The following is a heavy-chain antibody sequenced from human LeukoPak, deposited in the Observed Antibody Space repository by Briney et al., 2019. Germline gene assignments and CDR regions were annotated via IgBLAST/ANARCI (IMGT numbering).Heavy chain of an antibody. CDR3: ARHPRYHYYDSSGPLDY. CDR1: GGSFSGYY. V-gene: IGHV4-34*01. J-gene: IGHJ4*02. Sequence: SETLSLTCAVYGGSFSGYYWTWIRQPPGKGLEWIGEIDHSGSTNYNPSLESRVTTSIDTSKNQVSLKVTSVTAADTAVYYCARHPRYHYYDSSGPLDYWGQGTLVTVSS. D-gene: IGHD3-22*01. CDR2: IDHSGST.